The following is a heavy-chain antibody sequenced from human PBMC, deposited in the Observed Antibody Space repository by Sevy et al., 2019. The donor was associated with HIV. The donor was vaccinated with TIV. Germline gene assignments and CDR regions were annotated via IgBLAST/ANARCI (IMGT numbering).Heavy chain of an antibody. Sequence: ASVKVSCKASGYIFTNYDINWVGQASGQGLEWVGYMNPISGNTGYAQKFQGRVSITRDTSMSTAYLELNGLTSDDTAIYYCARGSGTWAYWGQGTLVTVSS. J-gene: IGHJ4*02. CDR2: MNPISGNT. CDR3: ARGSGTWAY. D-gene: IGHD3-10*01. V-gene: IGHV1-8*01. CDR1: GYIFTNYD.